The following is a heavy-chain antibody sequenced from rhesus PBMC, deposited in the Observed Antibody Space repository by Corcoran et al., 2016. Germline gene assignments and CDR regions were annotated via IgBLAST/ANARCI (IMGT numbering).Heavy chain of an antibody. D-gene: IGHD1-20*01. CDR2: VDPEDGEA. CDR1: GYTFPDYY. CDR3: ATGTWNNGYYFDY. Sequence: EVQLVQSGAEVKKPGASVKISSKASGYTFPDYYLHWVRQAPGKGLEWMGRVDPEDGEARHAQKFQDRVTITADTSTDTAYIELSSLGSEDTAVYYCATGTWNNGYYFDYWGQGVLVTVSS. V-gene: IGHV1-111*02. J-gene: IGHJ4*01.